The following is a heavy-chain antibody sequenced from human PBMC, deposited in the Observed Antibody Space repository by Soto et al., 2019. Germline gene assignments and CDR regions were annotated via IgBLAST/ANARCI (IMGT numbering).Heavy chain of an antibody. CDR2: IYYSGST. CDR1: GGSVSSGSYY. D-gene: IGHD6-13*01. Sequence: QVQLQESGPGLVKPSETLSLTCTVSGGSVSSGSYYWSWIRQPPGKGLEWIGYIYYSGSTNYNPSLKSRVTIPVDTSKNQFSLKLSSVTAADTAVYYCARDHGSSWGQGTLVTVSS. V-gene: IGHV4-61*01. J-gene: IGHJ4*02. CDR3: ARDHGSS.